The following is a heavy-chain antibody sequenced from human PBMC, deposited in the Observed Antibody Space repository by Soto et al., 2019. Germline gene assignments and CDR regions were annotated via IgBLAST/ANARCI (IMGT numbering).Heavy chain of an antibody. CDR1: GFTFSSYA. CDR2: ISYDGSNK. V-gene: IGHV3-30-3*01. J-gene: IGHJ4*02. CDR3: ARDNRGSGWSYFDY. D-gene: IGHD6-19*01. Sequence: QVQLVESGGGVVQPGRSLRLSCAASGFTFSSYAMHWVRQAPGKGLEWVAVISYDGSNKYYADSVKGRFTISRDNSKNTLYLQMNSLRAEDTAVYYCARDNRGSGWSYFDYWGQGTLVTVSS.